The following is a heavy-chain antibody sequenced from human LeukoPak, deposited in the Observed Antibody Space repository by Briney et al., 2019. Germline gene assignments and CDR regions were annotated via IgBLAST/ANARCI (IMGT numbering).Heavy chain of an antibody. CDR3: ADQGELSMFDY. CDR1: GFTFSSYG. D-gene: IGHD3-16*02. J-gene: IGHJ4*02. V-gene: IGHV3-30*03. Sequence: PGGSLRLSCAASGFTFSSYGMHWVRQAPGKGLEWVAVISYDGSNKYYADSVKGRFTISRDNSKNTLYLQMYSLRAEDTAVYYCADQGELSMFDYWGQGTLVTVSS. CDR2: ISYDGSNK.